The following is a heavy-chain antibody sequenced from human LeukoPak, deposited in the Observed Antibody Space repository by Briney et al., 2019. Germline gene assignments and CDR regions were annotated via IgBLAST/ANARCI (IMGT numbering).Heavy chain of an antibody. D-gene: IGHD3-16*02. V-gene: IGHV4-39*01. J-gene: IGHJ4*02. CDR1: GGSISSSSYY. CDR2: IYYSGST. CDR3: ARAFGGVIVDPHFDY. Sequence: SETLSLTCTVSGGSISSSSYYWGWIRQPPGKGLEWIGSIYYSGSTYYNPSLKSRVTISVDTSKNQFSLKLSSVTAADTAVYYCARAFGGVIVDPHFDYWGQGTLVTVSS.